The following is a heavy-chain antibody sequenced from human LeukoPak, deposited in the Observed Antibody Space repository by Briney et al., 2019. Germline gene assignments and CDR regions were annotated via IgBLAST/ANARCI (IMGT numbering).Heavy chain of an antibody. D-gene: IGHD3-10*01. CDR1: GYSISSGYY. CDR2: IYHSGST. J-gene: IGHJ5*02. CDR3: ARSPFEYYYGSGSYSNWFDP. Sequence: SETLSLTCTVSGYSISSGYYWGWIRQPPGKGLEWIGSIYHSGSTYYNPSLKSRVTISVDTSKNQFSLKLSSVTAADTAVYYCARSPFEYYYGSGSYSNWFDPWGQGTLVTVSS. V-gene: IGHV4-38-2*02.